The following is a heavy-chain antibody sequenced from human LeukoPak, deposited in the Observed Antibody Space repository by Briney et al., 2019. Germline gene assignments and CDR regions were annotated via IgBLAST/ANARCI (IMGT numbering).Heavy chain of an antibody. CDR2: INHSGST. CDR3: ATRGKRALRPYYMDV. D-gene: IGHD1-1*01. CDR1: GGSFSGYY. Sequence: PSETLSLTCAVYGGSFSGYYWSWIRQPPGKGLEWIGEINHSGSTNYNPSLKSRVTISVDTSKNQFSLKLSSVTAADTAVYYCATRGKRALRPYYMDVWGKGTTVTVSS. J-gene: IGHJ6*03. V-gene: IGHV4-34*01.